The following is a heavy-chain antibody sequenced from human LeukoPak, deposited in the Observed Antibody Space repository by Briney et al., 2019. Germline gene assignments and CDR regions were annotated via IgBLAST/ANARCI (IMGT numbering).Heavy chain of an antibody. Sequence: PSETLSLTCTVSGASISSFHYDWAWIRQPPGKGLEWIGTFYYGASTYSIPSLKSRVTISVDTSKNQFSLKLASLTASDTAVYHCAISQYPVAAADNWFDSWRQGTLVTVSS. CDR3: AISQYPVAAADNWFDS. V-gene: IGHV4-39*01. J-gene: IGHJ5*01. CDR1: GASISSFHYD. CDR2: FYYGAST. D-gene: IGHD6-13*01.